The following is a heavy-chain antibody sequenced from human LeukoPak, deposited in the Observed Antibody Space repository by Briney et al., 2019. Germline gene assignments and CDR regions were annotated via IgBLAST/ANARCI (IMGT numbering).Heavy chain of an antibody. J-gene: IGHJ6*02. V-gene: IGHV1-2*02. D-gene: IGHD5-18*01. CDR2: INPNSGGT. CDR3: ASPFGYSHEGYYYYGMDV. Sequence: GASVKVSCKASGYTFTGYYMHWVRQAPGQGLEWMGWINPNSGGTNYAQKFQGRVTMTRDTSISTAYMELSRLRSDDTAVYYCASPFGYSHEGYYYYGMDVWGQGTTVTVSS. CDR1: GYTFTGYY.